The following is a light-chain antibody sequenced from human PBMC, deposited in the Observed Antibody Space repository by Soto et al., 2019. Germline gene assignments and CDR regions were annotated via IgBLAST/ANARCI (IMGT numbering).Light chain of an antibody. CDR2: GAS. CDR1: QSVYVN. CDR3: HQYNNWPLGT. J-gene: IGKJ1*01. Sequence: ETELTQSPATLSVSPGERATLSCRARQSVYVNLAWYQHKPGQSPRLLIYGASTRATGVPARFSGSGSGTKFTLTISSLQAEDSAVYYCHQYNNWPLGTFGPGTKVEIK. V-gene: IGKV3-15*01.